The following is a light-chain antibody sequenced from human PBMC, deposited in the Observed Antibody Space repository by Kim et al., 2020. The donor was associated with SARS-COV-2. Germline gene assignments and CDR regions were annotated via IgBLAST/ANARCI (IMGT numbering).Light chain of an antibody. Sequence: VALGQTVTIACQGATLRDFYACWYQQKPGQAPVLVISNGNNRPSGIPDRFSGSRSGNTAALTITGAQAEDEADYYCNSRDSSANHLFGGGTQLTVL. V-gene: IGLV3-19*01. CDR2: NGN. CDR1: TLRDFY. CDR3: NSRDSSANHL. J-gene: IGLJ2*01.